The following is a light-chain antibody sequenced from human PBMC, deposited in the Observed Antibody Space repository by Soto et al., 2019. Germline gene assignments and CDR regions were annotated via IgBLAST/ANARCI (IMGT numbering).Light chain of an antibody. CDR2: STS. V-gene: IGLV7-43*01. CDR3: LLYYGADQV. CDR1: TGAVTSESY. J-gene: IGLJ2*01. Sequence: QTVVTQEPSLTVSPGGTVTLTCASSTGAVTSESYPNRLQQKPGQPPRGLIYSTSRKHSWTPGRFSGSLLVGKAALTLSGVQPEDEAEYYCLLYYGADQVFGGGTQLTVL.